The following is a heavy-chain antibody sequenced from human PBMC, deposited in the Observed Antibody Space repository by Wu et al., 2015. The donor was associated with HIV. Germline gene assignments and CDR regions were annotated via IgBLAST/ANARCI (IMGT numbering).Heavy chain of an antibody. Sequence: QVQLVQSGAEVKKPGSSVRVSCKASEDTFSNYAVNWVRHAPGQGLEWMGGIIPIMGTPRYAEKFHGRLSITTDDSMSTAFMELNSLRSEDSAMYFCAYLPGWTASLMSFDVVGPRDNGHRLF. J-gene: IGHJ3*01. D-gene: IGHD6-19*01. CDR1: EDTFSNYA. CDR2: IIPIMGTP. CDR3: AYLPGWTASLMSFDV. V-gene: IGHV1-69*05.